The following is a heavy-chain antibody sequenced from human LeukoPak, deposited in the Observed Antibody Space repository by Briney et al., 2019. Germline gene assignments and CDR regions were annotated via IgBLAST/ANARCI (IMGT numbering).Heavy chain of an antibody. J-gene: IGHJ4*02. V-gene: IGHV3-23*01. CDR3: ARGGLAVVTDY. D-gene: IGHD3-10*01. Sequence: PGGSLRLSCAASGFTFSSYAMSWVRQAPGKGLEWVSAISGSGPKTSYSDSVKGRFTISRDNSKNTLYLQMNSQRVEDTAVYFCARGGLAVVTDYWGQGTLVTVSS. CDR1: GFTFSSYA. CDR2: ISGSGPKT.